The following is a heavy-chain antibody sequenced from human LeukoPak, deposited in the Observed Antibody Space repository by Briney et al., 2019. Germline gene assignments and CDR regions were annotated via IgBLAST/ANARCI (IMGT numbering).Heavy chain of an antibody. CDR1: GGSLSGYY. V-gene: IGHV4-34*01. CDR3: ARGLRRVATISPYYYYGMDV. CDR2: INHSGST. Sequence: SETLSLTCAVYGGSLSGYYWSWIRQPPGKGLEWIGEINHSGSTNYNPSLKSRVTISVDTSKNQFSLKLSSVTAADTAVYYCARGLRRVATISPYYYYGMDVWGQGTTVTVSS. D-gene: IGHD5-12*01. J-gene: IGHJ6*02.